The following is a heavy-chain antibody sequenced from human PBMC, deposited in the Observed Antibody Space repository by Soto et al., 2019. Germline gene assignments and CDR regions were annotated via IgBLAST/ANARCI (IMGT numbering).Heavy chain of an antibody. V-gene: IGHV5-10-1*01. CDR3: VRHTPVDILTGYYSDAFDI. Sequence: GESLKISCKVSGYSFTSYWISWVRQMPGKGLEWMGRIDPSDSYTNYSPSFQGHVTISADKSISTAYLQWSSLKASDTAMYYCVRHTPVDILTGYYSDAFDIWGQGTMVTVS. D-gene: IGHD3-9*01. CDR2: IDPSDSYT. CDR1: GYSFTSYW. J-gene: IGHJ3*02.